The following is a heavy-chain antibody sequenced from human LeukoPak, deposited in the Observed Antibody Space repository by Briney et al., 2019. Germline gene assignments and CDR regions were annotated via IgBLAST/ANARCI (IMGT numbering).Heavy chain of an antibody. V-gene: IGHV1-69*05. CDR3: VRDKGLTGDTCAFDI. Sequence: VASVKVSCKASGDTFDTYTISWVRQVPGQGLEWMGGFIPAFNTAHYARKFQGRVTITMDASTTTDFMEMSSLRFEDTAVYYCVRDKGLTGDTCAFDIWGQGTMVTVSS. CDR2: FIPAFNTA. D-gene: IGHD7-27*01. J-gene: IGHJ3*02. CDR1: GDTFDTYT.